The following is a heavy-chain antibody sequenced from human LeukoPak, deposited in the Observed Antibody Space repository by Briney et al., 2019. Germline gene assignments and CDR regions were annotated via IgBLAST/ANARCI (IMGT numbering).Heavy chain of an antibody. D-gene: IGHD3-10*01. Sequence: SVKVSCKASGGTFSSYAISWVRQAPGQGLEWMGRIIPILGIANYAQKLQGRVTITADKSTSTAYMELSSLRSEDTAVYYCATHYGSGSYYWFDPWGQGTLVTVSS. CDR1: GGTFSSYA. V-gene: IGHV1-69*04. J-gene: IGHJ5*02. CDR2: IIPILGIA. CDR3: ATHYGSGSYYWFDP.